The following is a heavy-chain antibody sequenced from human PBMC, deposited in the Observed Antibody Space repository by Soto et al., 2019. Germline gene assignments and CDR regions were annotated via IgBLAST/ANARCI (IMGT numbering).Heavy chain of an antibody. D-gene: IGHD3-22*01. CDR3: ARDEGDDSRGYYDVNY. CDR2: IIPISGTT. V-gene: IGHV1-69*01. J-gene: IGHJ4*02. Sequence: QVHLVQSGAEVKKPGSSVRVSCKASGGTYRNYAVNGVRQAPGQGLEWMGGIIPISGTTNYAQKFQGRVTITADESTSTAYMELRRLRSEDTAVYFCARDEGDDSRGYYDVNYWGQGTLVTVSS. CDR1: GGTYRNYA.